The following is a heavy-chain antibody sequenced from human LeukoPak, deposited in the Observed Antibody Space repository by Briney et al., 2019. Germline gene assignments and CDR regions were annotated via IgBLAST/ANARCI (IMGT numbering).Heavy chain of an antibody. D-gene: IGHD5-18*01. CDR3: ARDRGYSYGYFDY. CDR1: GFTFSNYA. V-gene: IGHV3-64*01. J-gene: IGHJ4*02. Sequence: AGGSLRPSCAASGFTFSNYAMHWVRQAPGKGLEYVSTIISNGGSTYYANSVKGRFTISRDNSKNTLYLQMGSLRAEDTAVYYCARDRGYSYGYFDYWGQGTLVTISS. CDR2: IISNGGST.